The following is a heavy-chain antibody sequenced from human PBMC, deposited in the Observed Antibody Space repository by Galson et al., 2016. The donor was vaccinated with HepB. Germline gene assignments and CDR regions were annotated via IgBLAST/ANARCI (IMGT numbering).Heavy chain of an antibody. CDR1: GYTFINNY. D-gene: IGHD6-6*01. CDR2: VNPSGGSA. CDR3: ARGVYASFLGGLDY. V-gene: IGHV1-46*01. Sequence: SVKVSCKASGYTFINNYIHWVRQAPGKGLEWMGIVNPSGGSATYAQSFEGRVTMTRDSSTSTVFMDLSRLTSEDTAIYYCARGVYASFLGGLDYWGHGTLVTVSS. J-gene: IGHJ4*01.